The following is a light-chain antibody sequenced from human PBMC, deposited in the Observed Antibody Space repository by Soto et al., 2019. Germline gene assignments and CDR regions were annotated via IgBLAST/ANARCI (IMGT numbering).Light chain of an antibody. V-gene: IGKV3-11*01. CDR2: DAS. Sequence: EIVLTQSPATLSLSPGERATLSCRASQSVSKYLAWYQQKPGQAPRLLIHDASNRATGIPARFSGSGSATDFTLTISSLEPEDVVVYYCQQRSTWPQITFGGGTKVEIK. CDR1: QSVSKY. J-gene: IGKJ4*01. CDR3: QQRSTWPQIT.